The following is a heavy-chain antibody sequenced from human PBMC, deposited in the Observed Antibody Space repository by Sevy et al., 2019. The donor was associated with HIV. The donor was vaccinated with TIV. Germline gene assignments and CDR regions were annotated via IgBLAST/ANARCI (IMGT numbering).Heavy chain of an antibody. D-gene: IGHD3-16*02. Sequence: GGSLRLSCAASGFTFSISAMTWVRQAPGKGLEWVSVISGSGNSAYYADSVKGRFTISRDNAMQSLYLEMNNLRVEDSGIYYCARRYFDVWGQGTLVTVSS. J-gene: IGHJ4*02. V-gene: IGHV3-23*01. CDR3: ARRYFDV. CDR2: ISGSGNSA. CDR1: GFTFSISA.